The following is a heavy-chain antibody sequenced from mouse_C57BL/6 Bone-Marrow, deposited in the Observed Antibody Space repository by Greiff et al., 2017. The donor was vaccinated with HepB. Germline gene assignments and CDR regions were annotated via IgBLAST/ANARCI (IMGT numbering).Heavy chain of an antibody. CDR2: INPSNGGT. D-gene: IGHD1-1*01. CDR3: ARAATVVSNYFDY. V-gene: IGHV1-53*01. Sequence: QVHVKQPGTELVKPGASVKLSCKASGYTFTSYWMHWVKQRPGQGLEWIGNINPSNGGTNYNEKFKSKATLTVDKSSSTAYMQLSSLTSEDSAVYYCARAATVVSNYFDYWGQGTTLTVSS. CDR1: GYTFTSYW. J-gene: IGHJ2*01.